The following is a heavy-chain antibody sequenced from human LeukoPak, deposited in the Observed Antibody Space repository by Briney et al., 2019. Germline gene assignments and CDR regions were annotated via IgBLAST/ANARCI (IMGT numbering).Heavy chain of an antibody. D-gene: IGHD2-2*01. Sequence: SETLSLTCTVSGYSISSGYYWSWIRQPAGKGLEWIGRIYTSGSTNYNPSLKSRVTMSVDTSKNQFSLKLSSVTAADTAVYYCAGSEVVPAATIQVPTNWFDPWGQGTLVTVSS. V-gene: IGHV4-4*07. CDR2: IYTSGST. CDR3: AGSEVVPAATIQVPTNWFDP. CDR1: GYSISSGYY. J-gene: IGHJ5*02.